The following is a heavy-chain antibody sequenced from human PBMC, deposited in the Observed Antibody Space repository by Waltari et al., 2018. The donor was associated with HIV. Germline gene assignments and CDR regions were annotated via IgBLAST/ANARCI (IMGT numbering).Heavy chain of an antibody. V-gene: IGHV3-43*01. CDR1: GFNFDDYT. D-gene: IGHD5-12*01. Sequence: EVQLVESGGVVVQPGGSLRLSCAASGFNFDDYTMHWVRQVAGKGLECVSLINWDGSKIYYADSVKGRFTISRDNSKNSLYLQMNSLRTEDTGLYHCAKDRGVDAGFDHWGQGTLVTVSS. CDR2: INWDGSKI. J-gene: IGHJ4*02. CDR3: AKDRGVDAGFDH.